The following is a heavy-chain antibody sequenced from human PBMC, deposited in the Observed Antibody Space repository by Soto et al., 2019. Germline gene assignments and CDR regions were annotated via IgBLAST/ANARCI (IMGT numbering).Heavy chain of an antibody. CDR1: GGSISSYY. V-gene: IGHV4-59*01. D-gene: IGHD3-9*01. Sequence: SETLSLTCTVSGGSISSYYWSWIRQPPGKGLEWIGYIYYSGSTNYNPSLKSRVTISVDTSKNQFSLKLSSVTAADTAVYYCARDGGTISRAFDYWGQGTLLTVSS. J-gene: IGHJ4*02. CDR3: ARDGGTISRAFDY. CDR2: IYYSGST.